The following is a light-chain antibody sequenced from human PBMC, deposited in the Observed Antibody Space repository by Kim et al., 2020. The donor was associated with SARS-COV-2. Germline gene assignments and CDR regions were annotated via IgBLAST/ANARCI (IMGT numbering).Light chain of an antibody. Sequence: EIVLTQSPGTLSLSPGERATLSCRASQSVSSTYLAWYQHKPGQAPRLLIYGASSRATGIPDRFSGSGSGTDYTLTITRLEPEDFAVYYCQQYGSSYTFGQGTKL. CDR3: QQYGSSYT. J-gene: IGKJ2*01. V-gene: IGKV3-20*01. CDR2: GAS. CDR1: QSVSSTY.